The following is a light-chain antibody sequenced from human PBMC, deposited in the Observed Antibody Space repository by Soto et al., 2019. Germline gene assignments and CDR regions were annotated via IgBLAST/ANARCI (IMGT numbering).Light chain of an antibody. CDR3: QQHGSPEII. CDR1: QSLTNPY. V-gene: IGKV3-20*01. Sequence: AWSLSYSEGDVARLFCKARQSLTNPYIAWYQQKPGQAPRLLIYDISSRATGIPHRSSGSVARTDFTLTITRLQPEDFAVFYCQQHGSPEIIFGQGTRLEIK. CDR2: DIS. J-gene: IGKJ5*01.